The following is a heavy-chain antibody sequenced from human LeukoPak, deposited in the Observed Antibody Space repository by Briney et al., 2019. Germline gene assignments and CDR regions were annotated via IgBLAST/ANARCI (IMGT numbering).Heavy chain of an antibody. CDR1: GGTFSSYA. CDR3: ARDSFRGTDHGYSGYELPFSFDY. J-gene: IGHJ4*02. V-gene: IGHV1-69*13. CDR2: IIPIFGTA. Sequence: SVKVSCKASGGTFSSYAISWVRQAPGQGLEWMGGIIPIFGTANYAQKFQGRVTITADESTSTAYMELSSLRSEDTAVYYCARDSFRGTDHGYSGYELPFSFDYWGQGTLVTVSS. D-gene: IGHD5-12*01.